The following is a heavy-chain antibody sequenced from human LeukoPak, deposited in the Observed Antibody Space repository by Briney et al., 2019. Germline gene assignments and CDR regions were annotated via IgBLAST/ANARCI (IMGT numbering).Heavy chain of an antibody. J-gene: IGHJ4*02. Sequence: GGSLRLSCAASGFTFSSYAMSWVRQAPGKGLEWVSGISGSGGSTYYVDSVKGRFTISRDNSKNTLYPQMNSLRAEDTAVYYCARVVVGATFAYDYWGQGTLVTVSS. CDR2: ISGSGGST. V-gene: IGHV3-23*01. D-gene: IGHD1-26*01. CDR3: ARVVVGATFAYDY. CDR1: GFTFSSYA.